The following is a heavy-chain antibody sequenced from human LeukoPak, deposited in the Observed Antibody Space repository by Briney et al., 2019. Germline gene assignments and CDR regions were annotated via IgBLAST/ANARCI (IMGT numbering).Heavy chain of an antibody. D-gene: IGHD3-22*01. V-gene: IGHV3-64*01. J-gene: IGHJ4*02. CDR2: ISSNGGST. CDR1: GFTFSSYA. Sequence: PGGSLRLSCATSGFTFSSYAMHWVRQAPGKGLEYVSAISSNGGSTYYANSVKGRFTISRDNSKNTLYLQMGSLRAKDMAVYYCARGGYYDSSMSSFDYWGQGTLVTVST. CDR3: ARGGYYDSSMSSFDY.